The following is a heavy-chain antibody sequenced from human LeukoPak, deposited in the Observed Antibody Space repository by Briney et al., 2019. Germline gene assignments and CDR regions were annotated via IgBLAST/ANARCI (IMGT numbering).Heavy chain of an antibody. CDR1: GFTFDDYA. V-gene: IGHV3-43*02. Sequence: GGSLRLSCAASGFTFDDYAMHWVRQAPGKGLGWVSLISGDGGSTYYADSVKGRFTISRDNSKNSLYLQMNSLRTEDTALYYCAKGSYSSGWFYYFDYWGQGTLVTVSS. CDR3: AKGSYSSGWFYYFDY. CDR2: ISGDGGST. J-gene: IGHJ4*02. D-gene: IGHD6-19*01.